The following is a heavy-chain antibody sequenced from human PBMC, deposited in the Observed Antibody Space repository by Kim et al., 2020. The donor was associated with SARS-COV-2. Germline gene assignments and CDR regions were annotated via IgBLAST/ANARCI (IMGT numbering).Heavy chain of an antibody. CDR2: IYYSGRT. CDR1: GGSISSSGYY. J-gene: IGHJ1*01. D-gene: IGHD3-22*01. CDR3: ARHYGTMLGVVITPFSFDL. V-gene: IGHV4-39*01. Sequence: SETLSLTCTVSGGSISSSGYYWGWIRQPPGKGLEWIGSIYYSGRTYYNPSLKSRVTISVDTSKNQFSLKLSSVTAADTAVYYCARHYGTMLGVVITPFSFDLGGQSPLLPVSS.